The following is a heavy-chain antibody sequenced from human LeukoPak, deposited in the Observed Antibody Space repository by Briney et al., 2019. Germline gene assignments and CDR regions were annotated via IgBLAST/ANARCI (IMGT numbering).Heavy chain of an antibody. CDR1: GGSLSSYY. V-gene: IGHV4-59*01. J-gene: IGHJ6*03. Sequence: SETLSLTCTVSGGSLSSYYWSWIRHPPGKGLEWIGYIYYSGSTNHNPSLKSRVTISVDTSKNQFSLRLSSVTAAETAVYYCARGLAAADLYYYYMDVWGKGTTVTISS. CDR2: IYYSGST. CDR3: ARGLAAADLYYYYMDV. D-gene: IGHD6-13*01.